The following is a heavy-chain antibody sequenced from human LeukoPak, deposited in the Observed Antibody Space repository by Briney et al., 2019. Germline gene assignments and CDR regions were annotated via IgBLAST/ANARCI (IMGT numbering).Heavy chain of an antibody. CDR3: ARVRLLWFGELLSYFDY. D-gene: IGHD3-10*01. CDR1: GGSFSGYY. J-gene: IGHJ4*02. Sequence: SETLSLTCAVYGGSFSGYYWSWIRQPPGKGQEWIGEINHSGSTNYNPSLKSRVTISVDTSKNQFSLKLSSVTAADTAVYYCARVRLLWFGELLSYFDYWGQGTLVTVSS. V-gene: IGHV4-34*01. CDR2: INHSGST.